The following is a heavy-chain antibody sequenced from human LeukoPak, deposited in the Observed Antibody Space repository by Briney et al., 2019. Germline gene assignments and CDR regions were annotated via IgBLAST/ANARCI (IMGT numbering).Heavy chain of an antibody. D-gene: IGHD6-13*01. J-gene: IGHJ4*02. V-gene: IGHV4-34*01. CDR3: ARVETEGSSWYGVHYFAY. CDR2: INHSGST. CDR1: GGSFSGYY. Sequence: SETLSLTCAVYGGSFSGYYWSWIRQPPGKGLEWIGEINHSGSTNYNPSLKSRVTISLDTSNNQFSLKLTSLTAADTAMYYCARVETEGSSWYGVHYFAYWGQGTQVTVSS.